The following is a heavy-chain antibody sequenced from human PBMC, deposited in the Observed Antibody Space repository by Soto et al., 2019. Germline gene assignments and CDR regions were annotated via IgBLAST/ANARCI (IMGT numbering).Heavy chain of an antibody. D-gene: IGHD2-15*01. J-gene: IGHJ6*03. V-gene: IGHV1-8*01. Sequence: ASVMVSCKASGYTFTSYDINWVRQATGQGLEWMGWMNPNSGNTGYAQKFQGRVTMTRNTSISTAYMELSSLRSEDTAVYYCARKFIVVVVAATPYYYYYMDVWGKGTTVTVSS. CDR1: GYTFTSYD. CDR2: MNPNSGNT. CDR3: ARKFIVVVVAATPYYYYYMDV.